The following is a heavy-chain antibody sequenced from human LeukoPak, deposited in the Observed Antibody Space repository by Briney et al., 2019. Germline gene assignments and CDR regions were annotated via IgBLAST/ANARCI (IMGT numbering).Heavy chain of an antibody. CDR3: AKGDAAGAYHTDF. CDR1: GISLRRYS. Sequence: GGSLRLSCVPSGISLRRYSVHWVRQAPGGGLEWVALRSHDESNKKYADFVRGRCTISRDNFRDTVFLQLSNLRHEDTAVYYCAKGDAAGAYHTDFWGPGTRVTVSS. J-gene: IGHJ4*02. D-gene: IGHD6-13*01. V-gene: IGHV3-30-3*01. CDR2: RSHDESNK.